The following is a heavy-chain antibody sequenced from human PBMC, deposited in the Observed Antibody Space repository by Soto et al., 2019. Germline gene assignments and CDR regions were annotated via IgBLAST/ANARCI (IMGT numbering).Heavy chain of an antibody. CDR3: AKGEGMGV. V-gene: IGHV3-30*18. J-gene: IGHJ6*02. Sequence: QVQLVESGGGVVQPGRSLRLSCAASGFTFSSYGMHWVRQAPGKGLEWVAVISYDGSNKYYADSVKGRFTISRDNSKNTLYLQMNSLRAEDTAVYYCAKGEGMGVWGQVTTVTVSS. CDR1: GFTFSSYG. CDR2: ISYDGSNK.